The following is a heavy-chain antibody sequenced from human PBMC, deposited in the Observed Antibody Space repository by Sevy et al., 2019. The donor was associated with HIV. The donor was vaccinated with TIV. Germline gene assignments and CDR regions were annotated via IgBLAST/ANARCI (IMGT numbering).Heavy chain of an antibody. Sequence: GGSLRLSCAASGFTFSSYWMHWVRQAPGKGLVWVSRINSDGSSTSYADSVKGRFTISRDNAKNTLYLQRNSLRAEDTAVYYCAKLPNYFDSSGPRSHWGQGTRVTVSS. CDR1: GFTFSSYW. J-gene: IGHJ4*02. CDR3: AKLPNYFDSSGPRSH. CDR2: INSDGSST. V-gene: IGHV3-74*01. D-gene: IGHD3-22*01.